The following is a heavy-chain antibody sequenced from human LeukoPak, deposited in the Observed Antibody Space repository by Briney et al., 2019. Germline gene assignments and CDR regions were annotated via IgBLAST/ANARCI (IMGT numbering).Heavy chain of an antibody. V-gene: IGHV3-30*02. CDR1: GFTFSSYG. J-gene: IGHJ4*02. D-gene: IGHD6-13*01. CDR3: AKDMRIAAAGTYY. Sequence: HAGGSLRLSCAASGFTFSSYGMHWVRQAPGKGLEWVAFIRYDGSNKYYADSVKGRFTISRDNSKNTLYLQMNSLRAEDTAVYYCAKDMRIAAAGTYYWGQGTLVTVSS. CDR2: IRYDGSNK.